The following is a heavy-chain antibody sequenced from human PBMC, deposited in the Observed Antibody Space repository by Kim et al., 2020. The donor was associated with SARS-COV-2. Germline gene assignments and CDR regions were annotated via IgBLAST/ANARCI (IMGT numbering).Heavy chain of an antibody. D-gene: IGHD6-6*01. CDR3: ATYSSSSSSQY. Sequence: YAHSVKGRFTISRDNAKNSLYLQMNSLRTEDTAVYYCATYSSSSSSQYWGQGTLVTVSS. J-gene: IGHJ1*01. V-gene: IGHV3-11*03.